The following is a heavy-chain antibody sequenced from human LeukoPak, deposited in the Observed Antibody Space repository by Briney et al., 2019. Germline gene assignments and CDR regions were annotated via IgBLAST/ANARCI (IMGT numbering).Heavy chain of an antibody. D-gene: IGHD2-8*01. CDR3: ARVMVSIYYYYYMDV. CDR2: IYYTGT. V-gene: IGHV4-59*02. CDR1: GGSVTDYY. J-gene: IGHJ6*03. Sequence: SETLSLTCTVSGGSVTDYYWSWIRQSPGKGLEWIGYIYYTGTSYNPSLKSRVTISADTSKNQFSLKLSSVTAADTAVYYCARVMVSIYYYYYMDVWGKGTTVTVSS.